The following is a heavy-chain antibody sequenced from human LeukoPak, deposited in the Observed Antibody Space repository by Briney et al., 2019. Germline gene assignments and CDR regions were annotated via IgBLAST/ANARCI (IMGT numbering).Heavy chain of an antibody. Sequence: SETLSLTCTVSGGSINSYYWSWIRQSPGKGLDWIGYIYYNGITHYNPSPKSRLTISVDTSKNQFSLKLGSVTAADTAIYYCARQIPRPVDAFDIWGQGTMVTVSS. CDR2: IYYNGIT. CDR3: ARQIPRPVDAFDI. V-gene: IGHV4-59*08. CDR1: GGSINSYY. D-gene: IGHD2-21*01. J-gene: IGHJ3*02.